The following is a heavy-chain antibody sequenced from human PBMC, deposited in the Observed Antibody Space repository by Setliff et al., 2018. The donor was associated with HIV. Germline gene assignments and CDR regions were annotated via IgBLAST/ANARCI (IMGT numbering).Heavy chain of an antibody. CDR1: GFSFSTYG. CDR3: AKDRYCSGGSCYSGNAFDL. V-gene: IGHV3-33*06. D-gene: IGHD2-15*01. J-gene: IGHJ3*01. CDR2: IWDDGNK. Sequence: PGGSLRLSCAASGFSFSTYGMHWVRQAPGKGLDWVAVIWDDGNKYYADSVRGRFTISRDNSNNTLYLQLSSLRDDDMAVYYCAKDRYCSGGSCYSGNAFDLWGQGTMVTVSS.